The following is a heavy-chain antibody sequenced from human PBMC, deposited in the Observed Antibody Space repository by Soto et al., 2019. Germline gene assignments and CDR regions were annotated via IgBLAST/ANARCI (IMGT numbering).Heavy chain of an antibody. CDR2: IYHSGST. CDR3: ARLDDWFDP. CDR1: GGSISSGGYS. Sequence: SETLSLTCAVSGGSISSGGYSWSWIRQPPGKGLEWIGYIYHSGSTYYNPSLKSRVTISVDRSKNQFSLKLSYVTAADTAVYYCARLDDWFDPWGQGTLVTVSS. V-gene: IGHV4-30-2*01. J-gene: IGHJ5*02.